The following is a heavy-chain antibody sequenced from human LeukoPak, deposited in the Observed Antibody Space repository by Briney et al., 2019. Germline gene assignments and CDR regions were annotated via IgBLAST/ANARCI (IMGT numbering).Heavy chain of an antibody. V-gene: IGHV1-2*02. Sequence: ASVKVSCKASGYTFTGYYMHWVRQAPGQGLEWMGWINPNSGGTNYAQKFQGRVTMTRDTSISTAYMELSRLRSDDTAVYYCARDGWAAAAGRNYYYMDVWGKGTTVTISS. CDR2: INPNSGGT. J-gene: IGHJ6*03. D-gene: IGHD6-13*01. CDR1: GYTFTGYY. CDR3: ARDGWAAAAGRNYYYMDV.